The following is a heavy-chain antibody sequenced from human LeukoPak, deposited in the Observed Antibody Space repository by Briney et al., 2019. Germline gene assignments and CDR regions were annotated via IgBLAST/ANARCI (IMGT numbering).Heavy chain of an antibody. Sequence: GGSLRLSCAASGFIFSNYVMGWVRQAPGKGLEWVSAISGFGTSTYYADSVKGRFTISRDNSKSTLYLHMNSLRAEDTAVYYCARENPIHFDYWGQGTLVTVSS. V-gene: IGHV3-23*01. CDR2: ISGFGTST. CDR1: GFIFSNYV. CDR3: ARENPIHFDY. J-gene: IGHJ4*02.